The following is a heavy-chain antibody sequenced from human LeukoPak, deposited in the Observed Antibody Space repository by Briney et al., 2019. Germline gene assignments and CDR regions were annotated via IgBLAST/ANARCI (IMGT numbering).Heavy chain of an antibody. J-gene: IGHJ5*02. V-gene: IGHV4-59*01. CDR2: IYYSGDT. Sequence: PSETLSLTCTVSGDSISGYSWSWIRQPPGGGLEWIGYIYYSGDTAYNPSLKSRVTMSVDTSKKQLSLMLRSVTTADTAVYSCARGPYVASISKWFDPWGQGILVIVAS. CDR1: GDSISGYS. D-gene: IGHD3-16*01. CDR3: ARGPYVASISKWFDP.